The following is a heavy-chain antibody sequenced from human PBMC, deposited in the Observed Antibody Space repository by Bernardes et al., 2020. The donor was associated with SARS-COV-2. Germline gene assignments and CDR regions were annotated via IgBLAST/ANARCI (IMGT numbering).Heavy chain of an antibody. V-gene: IGHV4-34*01. CDR2: INHSGST. D-gene: IGHD1-1*01. J-gene: IGHJ4*02. CDR1: GGSFSGYY. CDR3: ARLPVVESNLDY. Sequence: SETLSLTCAVYGGSFSGYYWSWIRQPPGKGLEWIGEINHSGSTNYNPSLKSRVTISADTSKNQFSLKLTSVTAADTAEYYCARLPVVESNLDYWGQGTLVTVSS.